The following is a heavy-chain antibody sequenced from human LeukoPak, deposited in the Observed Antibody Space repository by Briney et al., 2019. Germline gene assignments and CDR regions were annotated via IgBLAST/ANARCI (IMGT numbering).Heavy chain of an antibody. Sequence: ASVKVSCKASGYTFTSYGISWVRQAPGQGLEWMGWISAYNGNTNYAQKLQGRVTMTTDTSTSTAYMELRSLRSDDTAVYYCARDLVRRPYYDFWSGYHPDGMDVWGQGTTVTVSS. D-gene: IGHD3-3*01. V-gene: IGHV1-18*01. J-gene: IGHJ6*02. CDR3: ARDLVRRPYYDFWSGYHPDGMDV. CDR1: GYTFTSYG. CDR2: ISAYNGNT.